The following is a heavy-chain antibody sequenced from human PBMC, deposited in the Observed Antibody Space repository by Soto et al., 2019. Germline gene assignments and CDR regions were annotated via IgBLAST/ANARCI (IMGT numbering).Heavy chain of an antibody. V-gene: IGHV1-69*08. Sequence: QVQLVQSGAEVKKPGSSVKXSCKASGGTFSTSTFTWVRQAPGQGLEWMGRTIPILDVADYAQDFQGRVTITADKSTSTAYMELTSLTSKDTAVYYCARDSPIGSTYSGYDAIDSWGQGTLVTVSS. J-gene: IGHJ4*02. CDR3: ARDSPIGSTYSGYDAIDS. D-gene: IGHD5-12*01. CDR2: TIPILDVA. CDR1: GGTFSTST.